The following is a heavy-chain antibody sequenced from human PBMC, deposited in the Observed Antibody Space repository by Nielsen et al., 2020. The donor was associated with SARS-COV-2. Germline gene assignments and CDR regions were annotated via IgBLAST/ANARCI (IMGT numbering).Heavy chain of an antibody. CDR1: GFTFDDYA. CDR2: ISWNSGSI. V-gene: IGHV3-9*01. Sequence: GGSLRLSCAASGFTFDDYAMHWVRQAPGKGLEWVSGISWNSGSIGYADSVKGRFTISRDNSKNTLYLQMNSLRVEDTAVYDCAKDRGNEPYYYGVDVWGQGTTVTVSS. J-gene: IGHJ6*02. CDR3: AKDRGNEPYYYGVDV. D-gene: IGHD5-12*01.